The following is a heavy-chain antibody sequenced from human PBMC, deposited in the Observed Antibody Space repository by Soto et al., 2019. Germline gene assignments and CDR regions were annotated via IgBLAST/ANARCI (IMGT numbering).Heavy chain of an antibody. CDR3: AREEDRWLVRSYYYYGMDV. CDR2: ISAYNGNT. D-gene: IGHD6-19*01. CDR1: GYTFTSYG. J-gene: IGHJ6*02. V-gene: IGHV1-18*01. Sequence: QVPLVQSGAEVKKPGASVKVSCKASGYTFTSYGISWVRQAPGQGLEWMGWISAYNGNTNYAQKLQGRVTMTTDTSTSTAYMELRSLRSDDTAVYYCAREEDRWLVRSYYYYGMDVWGQGTTVTVSS.